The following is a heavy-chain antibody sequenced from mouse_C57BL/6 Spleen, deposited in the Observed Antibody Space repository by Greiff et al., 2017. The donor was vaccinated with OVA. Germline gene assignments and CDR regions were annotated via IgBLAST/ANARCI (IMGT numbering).Heavy chain of an antibody. CDR3: ARQGPTGSSLFAY. CDR2: ISSGGSYT. CDR1: GFTFSSYG. Sequence: EVQLVESGGDLVKPGGSLKLSCAASGFTFSSYGMSWVRQTPDKRLEWVATISSGGSYTYYPDSVKGRFTISRDNAKNTLYLQMSSLKSDDTAMYYCARQGPTGSSLFAYWGQGTLVTVSA. J-gene: IGHJ3*01. D-gene: IGHD1-1*01. V-gene: IGHV5-6*01.